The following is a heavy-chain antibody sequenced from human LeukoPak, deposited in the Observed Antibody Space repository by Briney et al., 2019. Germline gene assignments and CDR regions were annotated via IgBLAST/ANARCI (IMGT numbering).Heavy chain of an antibody. Sequence: GESLILACAAYGFPLSSHAIGWGRQAPGKGLEWVSAVSGCGASTYYADSEKGRFTSSRNNSKNALYLQMNSLRAEDTAVYYCAKGGTVPYYYYYGIDVWGQGTTVTVSS. CDR1: GFPLSSHA. J-gene: IGHJ6*02. CDR3: AKGGTVPYYYYYGIDV. D-gene: IGHD3-16*01. CDR2: VSGCGAST. V-gene: IGHV3-23*01.